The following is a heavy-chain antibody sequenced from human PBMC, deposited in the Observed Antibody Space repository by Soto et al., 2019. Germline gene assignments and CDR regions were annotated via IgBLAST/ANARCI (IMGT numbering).Heavy chain of an antibody. CDR2: ISSSSSYI. V-gene: IGHV3-21*01. CDR1: GFTFSSYS. CDR3: AREVGATTCLDY. D-gene: IGHD1-26*01. J-gene: IGHJ4*02. Sequence: PGGSLRLSCAASGFTFSSYSMNWVRQAPGKGLEWVSSISSSSSYIYYADSAKGRFTISRDNAKNSLYLQMNSLRAEDTAVYYCAREVGATTCLDYWGQGTLVTRLL.